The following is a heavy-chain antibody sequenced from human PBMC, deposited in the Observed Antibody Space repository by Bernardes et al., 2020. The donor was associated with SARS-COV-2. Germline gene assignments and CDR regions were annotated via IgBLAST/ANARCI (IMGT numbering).Heavy chain of an antibody. CDR2: ISAYNGNT. CDR3: ARDHGRWWELPRQLWGY. CDR1: GYTFTSYG. J-gene: IGHJ4*02. D-gene: IGHD1-26*01. Sequence: ASVKVSCKASGYTFTSYGISWVRQAPGQGLEWMGWISAYNGNTNYAQKLQGRVTMTTDTSTSTAYMELRSLRSDDTAVYYCARDHGRWWELPRQLWGYWGQGTLVTVSS. V-gene: IGHV1-18*01.